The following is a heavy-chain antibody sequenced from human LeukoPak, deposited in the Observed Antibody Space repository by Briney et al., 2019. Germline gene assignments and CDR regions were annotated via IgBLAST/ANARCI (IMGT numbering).Heavy chain of an antibody. CDR1: GFTFSDHY. D-gene: IGHD3-22*01. V-gene: IGHV3-72*01. CDR2: TRNKANSYTT. Sequence: GGSLRLSCAASGFTFSDHYMDWVRQAPGKGLEWVGRTRNKANSYTTEYAASVKGSFTISRDDSKNSLYLQMNSLRAEDTAVYYCAKEGHYYDSSGYSSHAFDIWGQGTMVTVSS. CDR3: AKEGHYYDSSGYSSHAFDI. J-gene: IGHJ3*02.